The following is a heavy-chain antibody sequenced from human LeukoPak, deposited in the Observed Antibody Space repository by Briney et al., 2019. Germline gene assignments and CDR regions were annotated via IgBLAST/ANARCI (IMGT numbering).Heavy chain of an antibody. D-gene: IGHD3-22*01. CDR2: IYHSGST. Sequence: PSETLSLTCTVSGGSISSGYYWGWIRQPPGKGLEWIGSIYHSGSTYYNPSLKSRVTISVDTSKNQFSLKLSSVTAADTAVYYCARGFYYDSSGYAYWGQGTLVTVSS. CDR1: GGSISSGYY. CDR3: ARGFYYDSSGYAY. J-gene: IGHJ4*02. V-gene: IGHV4-38-2*02.